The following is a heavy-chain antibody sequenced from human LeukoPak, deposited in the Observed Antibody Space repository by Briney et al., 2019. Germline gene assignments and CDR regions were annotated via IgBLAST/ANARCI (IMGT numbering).Heavy chain of an antibody. Sequence: GRSLRLSCAASGFTFDDYAMHWVRQAPGKGLEWVSGISWNSVIIVYADSVKGRFTISRDNAKNSLYLQMNSLRAEDTALYYCAKGGKNYFYYFDYWGQGTLVTVSS. CDR1: GFTFDDYA. CDR3: AKGGKNYFYYFDY. V-gene: IGHV3-9*01. J-gene: IGHJ4*02. D-gene: IGHD3-16*01. CDR2: ISWNSVII.